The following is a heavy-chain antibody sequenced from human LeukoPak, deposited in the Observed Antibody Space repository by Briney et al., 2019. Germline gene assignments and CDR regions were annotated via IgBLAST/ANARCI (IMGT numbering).Heavy chain of an antibody. D-gene: IGHD3-22*01. V-gene: IGHV3-74*01. CDR3: AKDSRSIVVVNIFDY. J-gene: IGHJ4*02. CDR2: IKGDGSHT. Sequence: GGSLRLSCAASGFTFRNYWMHWVRQAPGKGLVWVSRIKGDGSHTIYADSVKGRFTISRDNAKNTLYLQMKSLRAEDTAIYYCAKDSRSIVVVNIFDYWGQGTLVTVSS. CDR1: GFTFRNYW.